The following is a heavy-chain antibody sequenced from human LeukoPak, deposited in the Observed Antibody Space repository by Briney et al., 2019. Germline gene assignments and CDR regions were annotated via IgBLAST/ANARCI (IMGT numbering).Heavy chain of an antibody. CDR3: ARDQYSGYDFSTYWFDP. D-gene: IGHD5-12*01. CDR1: GYTFTSYG. Sequence: ASVKVSCKASGYTFTSYGISWVRQAPGQGLEWMGWISAYNGNTNYAQKLQGRVTMTTDTSTSTACMELRSLRSDDTAVYYCARDQYSGYDFSTYWFDPWGQGTLVTVSS. V-gene: IGHV1-18*01. J-gene: IGHJ5*02. CDR2: ISAYNGNT.